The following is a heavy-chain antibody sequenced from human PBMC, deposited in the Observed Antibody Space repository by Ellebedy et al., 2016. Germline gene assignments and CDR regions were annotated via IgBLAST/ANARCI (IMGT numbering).Heavy chain of an antibody. CDR3: AKDRANVKVYSTDGYNSY. CDR1: GFTFSSYA. D-gene: IGHD5-24*01. CDR2: ISGSGGST. J-gene: IGHJ4*02. Sequence: GGSLRLXXAASGFTFSSYAMSWVRQAPGKGLEWVSAISGSGGSTYYADSVKGRFTISRDNSKNTLYLQMNSLRAEDTAVYYCAKDRANVKVYSTDGYNSYWGQGTLVTVSS. V-gene: IGHV3-23*01.